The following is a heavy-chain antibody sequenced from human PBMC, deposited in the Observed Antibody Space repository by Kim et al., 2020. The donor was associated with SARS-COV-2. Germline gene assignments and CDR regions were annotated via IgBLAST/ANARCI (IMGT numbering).Heavy chain of an antibody. CDR3: ARELKEAAVDY. J-gene: IGHJ4*02. D-gene: IGHD6-13*01. Sequence: GGSLRLSCTASGFNFYAYAIHWVRQVPGKGLEWVADVWNDGNEKFYGDSVEGRFTISRDNSKNTVYLEMTNLRHEDTALYFCARELKEAAVDYWGQGTLVTVSS. CDR2: VWNDGNEK. CDR1: GFNFYAYA. V-gene: IGHV3-33*08.